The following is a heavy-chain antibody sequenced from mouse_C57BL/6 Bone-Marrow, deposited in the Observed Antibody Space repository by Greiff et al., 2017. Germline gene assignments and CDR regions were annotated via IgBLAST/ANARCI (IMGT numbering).Heavy chain of an antibody. CDR1: GYTFTDYY. CDR3: AREGYWPFAY. D-gene: IGHD2-14*01. CDR2: INPNHGGT. V-gene: IGHV1-26*01. J-gene: IGHJ3*01. Sequence: EVQLQQSGPELVKPGASVKISCKASGYTFTDYYMNWVKQSHGKSLEWIGDINPNHGGTSYNQKFKGKATLTVDKCSSTAYMELRSLTSEDSSVYDCAREGYWPFAYWGQGTLVTVSA.